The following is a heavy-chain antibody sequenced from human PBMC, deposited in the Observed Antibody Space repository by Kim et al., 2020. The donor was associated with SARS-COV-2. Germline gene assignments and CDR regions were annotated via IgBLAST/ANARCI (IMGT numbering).Heavy chain of an antibody. CDR3: AGWSITMVRGVIRPGTLDYYYYYGMDV. CDR2: IIPIFGTA. D-gene: IGHD3-10*01. Sequence: SVKVSCKASGGTFSSYAISWVRQAPGQGLEWMGGIIPIFGTANYAQKFQGRVTITADESTSTAYMELSSLRSEDTAVYYCAGWSITMVRGVIRPGTLDYYYYYGMDVWGQGTTVTVSS. CDR1: GGTFSSYA. J-gene: IGHJ6*02. V-gene: IGHV1-69*13.